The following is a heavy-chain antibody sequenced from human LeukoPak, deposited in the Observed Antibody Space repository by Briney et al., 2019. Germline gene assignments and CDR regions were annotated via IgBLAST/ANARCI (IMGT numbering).Heavy chain of an antibody. J-gene: IGHJ4*02. D-gene: IGHD3-22*01. Sequence: AGRSLRLSCAASGFTFSSYAMHWVRQAPGKGLEEVAVRSYDGSNKYYADSVKGRFTISRDNSKNTLYLQMNSLRSEDTAVYYCAREGGYYDSNGYYLTFDYWGQGTLVTVSS. CDR2: RSYDGSNK. V-gene: IGHV3-30*04. CDR3: AREGGYYDSNGYYLTFDY. CDR1: GFTFSSYA.